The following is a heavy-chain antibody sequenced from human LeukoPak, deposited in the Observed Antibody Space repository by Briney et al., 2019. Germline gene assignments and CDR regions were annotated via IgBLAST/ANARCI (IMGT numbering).Heavy chain of an antibody. CDR2: VHLSGRT. CDR3: AREGGPYRPLDY. V-gene: IGHV4-4*02. CDR1: GGSISTTNW. J-gene: IGHJ4*02. Sequence: SGTLSLTCGVSGGSISTTNWWTWVRQPPGEGLEWIGEVHLSGRTHYNPSLESRVTMSVDMSENHISLRLTSVTAADTAVYYCAREGGPYRPLDYSGQRTLVTVSS.